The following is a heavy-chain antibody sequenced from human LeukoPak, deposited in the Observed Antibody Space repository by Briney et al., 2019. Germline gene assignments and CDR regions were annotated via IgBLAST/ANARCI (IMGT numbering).Heavy chain of an antibody. V-gene: IGHV4-59*01. CDR2: IYYSGST. D-gene: IGHD5-24*01. CDR3: ARPQGRRRDVPFDY. CDR1: GGSISSYY. J-gene: IGHJ4*02. Sequence: SETLSLTCTVSGGSISSYYWSWIRQPPGKGLEWIGYIYYSGSTNYNPSLKSRVTISVDTSKNQFSLKLSSVTAADTAVYYCARPQGRRRDVPFDYWGQGTLVTVSS.